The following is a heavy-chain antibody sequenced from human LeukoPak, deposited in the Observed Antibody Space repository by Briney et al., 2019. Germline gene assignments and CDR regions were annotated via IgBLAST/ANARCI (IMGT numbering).Heavy chain of an antibody. J-gene: IGHJ4*02. Sequence: SVKVSCKTFGDTFSYHSISWVRQAPGQGLQWLGGIIPHVGSPRYTERLQDRITITADESTTTAYLELSSLRSDDTAVYYCAREGLDYWGQGTLVTVSS. V-gene: IGHV1-69*13. CDR3: AREGLDY. CDR2: IIPHVGSP. CDR1: GDTFSYHS.